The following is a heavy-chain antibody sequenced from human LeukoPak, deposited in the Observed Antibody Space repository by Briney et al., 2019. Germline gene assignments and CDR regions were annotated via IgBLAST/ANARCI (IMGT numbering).Heavy chain of an antibody. J-gene: IGHJ4*02. CDR3: ARENSSGWYIYYFDY. Sequence: GGSLRLSCAASGFTFSSYGMHWVRQAPGKGLEWVAVIWYDGSNKYYADSVKGRFTISRDNSKNTLYLQMNSLRAEDTAAYYCARENSSGWYIYYFDYWGQGTLVTVSS. CDR1: GFTFSSYG. CDR2: IWYDGSNK. D-gene: IGHD6-19*01. V-gene: IGHV3-33*01.